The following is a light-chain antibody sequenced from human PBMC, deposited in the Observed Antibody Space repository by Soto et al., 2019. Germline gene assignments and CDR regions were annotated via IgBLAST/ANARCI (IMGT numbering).Light chain of an antibody. V-gene: IGLV2-23*01. J-gene: IGLJ2*01. CDR2: EGS. CDR3: CSYAGSSTLV. CDR1: SSDVGSYNL. Sequence: QSVLTQPASVSGSPGQSITISCTGTSSDVGSYNLVSWYQQHPGKAPKLMNYEGSKRPSGVSKRVSGSKSGNTSSLTISGLQDEDEADYYCCSYAGSSTLVFGGGTKLTVL.